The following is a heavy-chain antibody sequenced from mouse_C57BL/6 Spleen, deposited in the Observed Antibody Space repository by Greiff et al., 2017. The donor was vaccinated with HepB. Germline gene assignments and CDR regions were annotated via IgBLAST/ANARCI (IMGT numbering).Heavy chain of an antibody. CDR2: ISYDGSN. J-gene: IGHJ2*01. D-gene: IGHD4-1*01. CDR1: GYSITSGYY. V-gene: IGHV3-6*01. CDR3: AKLGREGY. Sequence: EVKLLESGPGLVKPSQSLSLTCSVTGYSITSGYYWNWIRQFPGNKLEWMGYISYDGSNNYNPSLKNRISITRDTSTNQFFLKLNSVTTEDTATYYCAKLGREGYWGQGTTLTVSS.